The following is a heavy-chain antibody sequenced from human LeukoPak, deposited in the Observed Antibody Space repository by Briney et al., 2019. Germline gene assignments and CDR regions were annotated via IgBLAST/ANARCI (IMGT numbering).Heavy chain of an antibody. CDR1: GGSFSGYY. CDR3: ARGGRYYVWGSYRSWFDP. D-gene: IGHD3-16*02. Sequence: SETLSLTCAVYGGSFSGYYWSWIRQPPGKGLEWIGEINHSGSTNYNPSLKSRVTISVDTSKNQFSLKLSSVTAADTAVYYCARGGRYYVWGSYRSWFDPWGQGILVTVSS. CDR2: INHSGST. V-gene: IGHV4-34*01. J-gene: IGHJ5*02.